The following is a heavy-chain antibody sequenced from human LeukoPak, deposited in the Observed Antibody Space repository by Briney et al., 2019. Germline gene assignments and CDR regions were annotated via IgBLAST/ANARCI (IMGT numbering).Heavy chain of an antibody. J-gene: IGHJ4*02. CDR1: GFTFSSYG. CDR2: IWYDGSNK. CDR3: ARASDFWSGLDY. Sequence: PGRSLRLSCAASGFTFSSYGMHWVRQAPGKGLEWVAVIWYDGSNKYYADSVKGRFTISRDNSKNTLYLQMNSLRAEDTAVYYCARASDFWSGLDYWGQGTLVTVSS. D-gene: IGHD3-3*01. V-gene: IGHV3-33*01.